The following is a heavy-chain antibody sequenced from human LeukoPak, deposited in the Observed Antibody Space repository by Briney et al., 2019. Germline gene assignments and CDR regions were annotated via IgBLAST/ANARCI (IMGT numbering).Heavy chain of an antibody. CDR1: GYRLTTYW. D-gene: IGHD1-26*01. J-gene: IGHJ4*02. CDR2: IYPCDSDT. V-gene: IGHV5-51*01. CDR3: ARHQILGATRAPFDY. Sequence: GGSLKIYRKGSGYRLTTYWLGWVRQMPGKGLEWMGIIYPCDSDTTYSPSLQAQVTIPADKSINTADLQWSSLKASDTAMYFCARHQILGATRAPFDYWGQGTLVTVSS.